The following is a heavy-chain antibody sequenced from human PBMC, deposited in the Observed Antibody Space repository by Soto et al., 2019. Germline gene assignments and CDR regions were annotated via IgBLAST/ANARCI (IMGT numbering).Heavy chain of an antibody. Sequence: SETLSLTCTVSGGSISSGGYYWSWIRQHPGKGLEWIGYIYYSGSTYYNPSLKSRVTISVDTSKNQFSLKLSSVTAADTAVHYCARLYYDFWSGPHYFDYWGQGTLVTVSS. D-gene: IGHD3-3*01. CDR2: IYYSGST. CDR3: ARLYYDFWSGPHYFDY. J-gene: IGHJ4*02. V-gene: IGHV4-31*03. CDR1: GGSISSGGYY.